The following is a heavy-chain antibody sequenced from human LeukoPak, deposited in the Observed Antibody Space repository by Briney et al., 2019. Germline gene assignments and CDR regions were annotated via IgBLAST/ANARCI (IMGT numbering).Heavy chain of an antibody. Sequence: GGSLTLSCAPSGFTFSSYAMSWVRQAPGKGRGWVSTISGGSCSTYCAHPVKGRFTIPRDSSKNTLYLQMNSLRDEDTAVYYCAKHRFESGGYHSTDWGQGTLVTVSS. J-gene: IGHJ4*02. CDR2: ISGGSCST. D-gene: IGHD3-22*01. CDR1: GFTFSSYA. CDR3: AKHRFESGGYHSTD. V-gene: IGHV3-23*01.